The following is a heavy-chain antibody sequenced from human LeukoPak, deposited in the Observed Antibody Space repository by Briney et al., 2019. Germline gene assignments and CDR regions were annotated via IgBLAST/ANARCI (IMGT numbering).Heavy chain of an antibody. V-gene: IGHV3-7*01. D-gene: IGHD6-13*01. Sequence: GGSLRLSCAASGFTFSSYWMSWVRQAPGKGLEWVANIKQDGSEKYYVDSVKGRFTISRDNAKNSLYLQMNSLRAEDTAVYYCARDGPAGGTANWFDPWGQGTLVTVSS. CDR2: IKQDGSEK. CDR1: GFTFSSYW. J-gene: IGHJ5*02. CDR3: ARDGPAGGTANWFDP.